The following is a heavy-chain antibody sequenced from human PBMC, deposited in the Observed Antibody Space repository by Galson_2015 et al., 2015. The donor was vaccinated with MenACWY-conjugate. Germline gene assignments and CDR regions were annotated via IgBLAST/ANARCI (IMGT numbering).Heavy chain of an antibody. Sequence: SLRLSCAASGFIFNTYWMHWVRHAPGKGLVWVSRINPGGSSTTYADSVKDRFTISRDNAKNTLYLQMSSLRPEDTAVFYCAKTRGASFYFDSWGQGTLVTVSS. CDR3: AKTRGASFYFDS. CDR2: INPGGSST. J-gene: IGHJ4*02. V-gene: IGHV3-74*01. CDR1: GFIFNTYW. D-gene: IGHD1-26*01.